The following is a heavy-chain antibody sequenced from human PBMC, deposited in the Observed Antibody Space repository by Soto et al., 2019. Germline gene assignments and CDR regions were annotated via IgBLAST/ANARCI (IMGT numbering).Heavy chain of an antibody. J-gene: IGHJ6*03. CDR3: AKESSWDPHSRAYQWFYYYYYLDV. CDR2: ISGSGGST. D-gene: IGHD6-13*01. Sequence: GGSLRLSCAASGFTFSSYAMSGVRQAPGKGLEWVSAISGSGGSTYYADSVKGRFTISRDNSKNTLYLQMNSLRAEDTAVYYCAKESSWDPHSRAYQWFYYYYYLDVWGKGTTVTVSS. V-gene: IGHV3-23*01. CDR1: GFTFSSYA.